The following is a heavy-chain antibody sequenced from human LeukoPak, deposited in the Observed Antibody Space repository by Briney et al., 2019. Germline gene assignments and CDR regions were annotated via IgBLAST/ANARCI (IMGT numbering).Heavy chain of an antibody. CDR2: FYSGGDR. J-gene: IGHJ4*02. D-gene: IGHD6-19*01. CDR1: GFTVSTNY. V-gene: IGHV3-53*01. CDR3: AGNSVAGTGNY. Sequence: GGSLRLSCAASGFTVSTNYMSWVRQAPGKGLEWVSVFYSGGDRYYADSVKGRFTISRDNSKNTVYLQMNSLRPEDTAVYYCAGNSVAGTGNYWGQGTLVTVSS.